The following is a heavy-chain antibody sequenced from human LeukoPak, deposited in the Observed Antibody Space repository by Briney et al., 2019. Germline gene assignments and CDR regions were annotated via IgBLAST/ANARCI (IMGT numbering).Heavy chain of an antibody. CDR2: ISGSGGST. J-gene: IGHJ3*02. CDR3: AKDKGDDRGRGAFDI. Sequence: GGSLRLSCAASGFTFSSYAMSWVRQAPGKGLKWVSAISGSGGSTYYADSVKGRFTISRDNSKNTLYLQMNSLRAEDTAVYYCAKDKGDDRGRGAFDIWGQGTMVTVSS. CDR1: GFTFSSYA. V-gene: IGHV3-23*01. D-gene: IGHD3-16*01.